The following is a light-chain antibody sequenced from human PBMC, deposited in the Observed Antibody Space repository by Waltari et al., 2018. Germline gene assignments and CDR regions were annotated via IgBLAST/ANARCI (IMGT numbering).Light chain of an antibody. J-gene: IGLJ3*02. CDR2: STT. Sequence: QTVVTQEPSLTVSPGGAVPLPCASSAGAAPSGNYPNWIQQKPGQVPRSLIHSTTNRHSWTPARFSGSLLGGKAALTLSGVQPEDEAEYYCLLYDGSDQVFGGGTKLTVL. CDR1: AGAAPSGNY. CDR3: LLYDGSDQV. V-gene: IGLV7-43*01.